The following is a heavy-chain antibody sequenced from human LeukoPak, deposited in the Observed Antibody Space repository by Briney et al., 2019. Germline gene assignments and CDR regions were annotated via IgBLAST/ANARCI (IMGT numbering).Heavy chain of an antibody. D-gene: IGHD2-8*02. Sequence: PSETLSLTCTVSSGSLYNKWWIWVRQPPGKGREWIGESDHSGGTKYIPSLKSRATIPVDRSKNQFSLKMTSVTAEDTAIYYCARGDWWSFDLWGQGTLVSVSS. CDR2: SDHSGGT. CDR3: ARGDWWSFDL. V-gene: IGHV4-4*02. CDR1: SGSLYNKW. J-gene: IGHJ4*02.